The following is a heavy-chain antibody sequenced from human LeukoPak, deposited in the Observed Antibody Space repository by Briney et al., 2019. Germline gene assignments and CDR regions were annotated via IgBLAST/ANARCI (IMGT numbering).Heavy chain of an antibody. CDR1: GFTFSSYA. J-gene: IGHJ4*02. CDR2: ISGSGGST. V-gene: IGHV3-23*01. Sequence: GGSLRLSCAASGFTFSSYAMSWVRQAPGKGLEWVSAISGSGGSTYYADSVKGRFTISRDNSKNTLYLQMNSLRAEDTAVYYCAIQRGYSYGSSDYWGQGTLVTVSS. D-gene: IGHD5-18*01. CDR3: AIQRGYSYGSSDY.